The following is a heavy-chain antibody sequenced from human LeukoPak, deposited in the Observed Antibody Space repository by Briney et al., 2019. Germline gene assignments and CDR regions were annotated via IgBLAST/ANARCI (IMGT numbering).Heavy chain of an antibody. CDR2: IHNDGSK. J-gene: IGHJ4*02. CDR1: GFTVSSNY. V-gene: IGHV3-66*01. D-gene: IGHD4-23*01. Sequence: PGESLTLSCAASGFTVSSNYMNWVRQAPGKGLEWISVIHNDGSKYYADSVKGRFTVSRDNSKNILYLQMNSLRAEDTAVYYCARDRPYGGKGDFDYWGQGTLVTVSS. CDR3: ARDRPYGGKGDFDY.